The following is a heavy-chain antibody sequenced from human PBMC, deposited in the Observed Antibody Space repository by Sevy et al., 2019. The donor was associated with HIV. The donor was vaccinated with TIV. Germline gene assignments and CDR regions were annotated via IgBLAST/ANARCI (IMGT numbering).Heavy chain of an antibody. V-gene: IGHV4-39*01. D-gene: IGHD3-3*01. CDR2: IYYSGST. CDR3: ASRDTIFGVVIPNYYYYGMDV. Sequence: SETLSLTCTVSGGSISSSSYYWGWIRQPPGKGLEWIGSIYYSGSTYYNPSLKSRVTISVDTSKNQFSLKLRSVTAADTAGYYCASRDTIFGVVIPNYYYYGMDVWGQGTTVTVSS. J-gene: IGHJ6*02. CDR1: GGSISSSSYY.